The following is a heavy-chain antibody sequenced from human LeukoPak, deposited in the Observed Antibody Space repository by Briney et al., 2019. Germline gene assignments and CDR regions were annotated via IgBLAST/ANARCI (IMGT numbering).Heavy chain of an antibody. CDR2: ISYDGSNK. D-gene: IGHD2-2*01. V-gene: IGHV3-30*03. CDR3: AGGCSSTSCPLVY. Sequence: GRSLRLSCAASGFTFSSYGMHWVRQAPGKGLEGVAVISYDGSNKYYADSVKGRFTISRDNSKNTLYLQMNSLSAEDTAVYYCAGGCSSTSCPLVYWGQGTLVTVSS. CDR1: GFTFSSYG. J-gene: IGHJ4*02.